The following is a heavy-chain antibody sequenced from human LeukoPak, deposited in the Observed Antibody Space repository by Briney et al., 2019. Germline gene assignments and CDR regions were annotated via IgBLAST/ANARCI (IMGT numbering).Heavy chain of an antibody. CDR1: GFTLRSNW. V-gene: IGHV3-7*01. D-gene: IGHD6-19*01. Sequence: GGSLRLSCAASGFTLRSNWMSWVRQAPGKGLEWVANIKQDGSHKNYADSVKGRFTISRDNAKNSLYLQMNSLRAEDTAVYYCARETPDSSGWDWGQGALVTVSS. CDR3: ARETPDSSGWD. J-gene: IGHJ4*02. CDR2: IKQDGSHK.